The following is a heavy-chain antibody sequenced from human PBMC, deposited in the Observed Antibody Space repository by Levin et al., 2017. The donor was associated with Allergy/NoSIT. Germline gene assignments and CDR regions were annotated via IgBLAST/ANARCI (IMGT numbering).Heavy chain of an antibody. Sequence: SETLSLTCTVSGGSISTYKWSWIRQSPGKGLEWIGHIFYTGDTKSNPSLKSRVTLSVDPSQSQFSLTLSALTAADTAVYYCARGYSSTWPYWYFDLWGRGTLVTVSS. CDR2: IFYTGDT. D-gene: IGHD6-13*01. J-gene: IGHJ2*01. CDR1: GGSISTYK. V-gene: IGHV4-59*01. CDR3: ARGYSSTWPYWYFDL.